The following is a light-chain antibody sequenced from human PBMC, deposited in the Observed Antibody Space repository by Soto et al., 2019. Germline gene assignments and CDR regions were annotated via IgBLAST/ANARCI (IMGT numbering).Light chain of an antibody. Sequence: QSALTQPASVSGSPGQSITISCTGTSSDIGHYDYVSWYQQHPGKAPKLMIYHVTYRPSGVSNRYSGSKSGNSASLTISGLQADDEADFYCCSLTTSHTYVFGSGTQLTVL. V-gene: IGLV2-14*03. J-gene: IGLJ1*01. CDR2: HVT. CDR3: CSLTTSHTYV. CDR1: SSDIGHYDY.